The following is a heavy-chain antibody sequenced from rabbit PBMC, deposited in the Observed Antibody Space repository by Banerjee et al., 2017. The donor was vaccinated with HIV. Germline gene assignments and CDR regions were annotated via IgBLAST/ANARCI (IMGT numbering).Heavy chain of an antibody. CDR2: IGASSGIT. D-gene: IGHD4-2*01. CDR3: ARGGLVVGLNL. CDR1: GFSFSNKYV. J-gene: IGHJ4*01. V-gene: IGHV1S45*01. Sequence: QEQLEESGGDLVKPEGSLTLTCTASGFSFSNKYVMCWVRQAPGKGLEWIACIGASSGITWYASWVNGRFTISLDNAQNTVFLQMTSLTAADTATYFCARGGLVVGLNLWGPGTLVTVS.